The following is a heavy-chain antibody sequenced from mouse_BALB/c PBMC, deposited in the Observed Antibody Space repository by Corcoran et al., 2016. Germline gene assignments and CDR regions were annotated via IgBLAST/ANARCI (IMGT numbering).Heavy chain of an antibody. CDR1: GFDFSRYW. CDR3: ARGGNYDAMDY. V-gene: IGHV4-2*02. J-gene: IGHJ4*01. CDR2: INPGSSTI. Sequence: EVKLLESGGGLVQPGGSLNLSCAALGFDFSRYWMSWARQAPGKGQEWIGEINPGSSTINYTPSLKDKFIISRDNAKNTLYLQMSKVRSEDTALYYYARGGNYDAMDYWGQGTSVTVSS. D-gene: IGHD2-1*01.